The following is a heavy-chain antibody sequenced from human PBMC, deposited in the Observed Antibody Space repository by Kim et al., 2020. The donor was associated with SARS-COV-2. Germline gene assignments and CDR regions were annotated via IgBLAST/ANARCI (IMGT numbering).Heavy chain of an antibody. CDR3: AAPGLDYYYGMDV. V-gene: IGHV3-30*01. J-gene: IGHJ6*02. Sequence: YADSGKGRFTIARDNSKNTLYLQMNSLRAEDTAVYYCAAPGLDYYYGMDVWGQGTTVTVSS.